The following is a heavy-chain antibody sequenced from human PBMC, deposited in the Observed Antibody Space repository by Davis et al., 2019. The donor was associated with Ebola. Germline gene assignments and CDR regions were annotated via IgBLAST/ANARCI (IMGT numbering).Heavy chain of an antibody. CDR2: INPNSGGT. CDR3: AREAPSGYSSGWYDY. J-gene: IGHJ4*02. V-gene: IGHV1-2*02. D-gene: IGHD6-19*01. Sequence: ASVKVSCKASGYNFTGYYMHWVRQAPGQGLEWMGWINPNSGGTRYARKFQGRVTITSDTSITTAYMDLTGLRSDDTAVYYCAREAPSGYSSGWYDYWGQGTLVTVSS. CDR1: GYNFTGYY.